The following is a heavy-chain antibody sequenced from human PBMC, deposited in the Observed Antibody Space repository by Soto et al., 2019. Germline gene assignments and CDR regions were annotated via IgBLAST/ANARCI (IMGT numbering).Heavy chain of an antibody. CDR2: ISGKADGT. CDR1: GFTFSNYS. D-gene: IGHD6-13*01. Sequence: GGSLRLSCAASGFTFSNYSISWVRQAPGKGLEWVSAISGKADGTYYADSVNGRVTISTYNSKNTQYLQMNRLRAEDTAVYYCGKFRSWHDAFDIWGKGRRV. J-gene: IGHJ3*02. V-gene: IGHV3-23*01. CDR3: GKFRSWHDAFDI.